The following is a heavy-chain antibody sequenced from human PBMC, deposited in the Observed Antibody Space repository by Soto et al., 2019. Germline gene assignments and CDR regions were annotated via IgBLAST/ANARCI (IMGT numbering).Heavy chain of an antibody. V-gene: IGHV1-69*13. CDR2: IIPIFGTA. CDR1: GGTFSSYA. J-gene: IGHJ4*02. Sequence: SVKVSCKASGGTFSSYAISWVRQAPGQGLEWMGGIIPIFGTANYAQKFQGRVTITADESTSTAYMELSSLRSEDTAVYYCARDRRSCISTSCYQFDYRGQGTLVTVSS. D-gene: IGHD2-2*01. CDR3: ARDRRSCISTSCYQFDY.